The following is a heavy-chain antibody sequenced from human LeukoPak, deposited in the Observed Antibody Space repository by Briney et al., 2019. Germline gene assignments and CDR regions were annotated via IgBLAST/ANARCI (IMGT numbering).Heavy chain of an antibody. CDR3: AAFGAMVTTNFDY. V-gene: IGHV1-69*06. J-gene: IGHJ4*02. Sequence: SVKVSCKASGGTFSSYAISWVRQAPGQGLEWMGGIIPIFGTANYAQKFQGRVTITADKSTSTAYMELSSLRSEDTAVYYCAAFGAMVTTNFDYWGQGTLVTVSS. CDR2: IIPIFGTA. D-gene: IGHD5-18*01. CDR1: GGTFSSYA.